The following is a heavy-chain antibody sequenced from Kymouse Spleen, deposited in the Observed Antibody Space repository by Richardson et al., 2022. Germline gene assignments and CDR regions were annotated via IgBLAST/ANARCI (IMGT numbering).Heavy chain of an antibody. CDR1: GGSFSGYY. CDR3: ASQTGARGYFDL. J-gene: IGHJ2*01. D-gene: IGHD7-27*02. CDR2: INHSGST. V-gene: IGHV4-34*01. Sequence: QVQLQQWGAGLLKPSETLSLTCAVYGGSFSGYYWSWIRQPPGKGLEWIGEINHSGSTNYNPSLKSRVTISVDTSKNQFSLKLSSVTAADTAVYYCASQTGARGYFDLWGRGTLVTVSS.